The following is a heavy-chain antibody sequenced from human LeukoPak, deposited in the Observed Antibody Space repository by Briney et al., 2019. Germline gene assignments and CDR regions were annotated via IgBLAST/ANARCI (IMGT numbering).Heavy chain of an antibody. CDR3: ARNGGSGWNNNWFDP. Sequence: ASVKVSCKASGYTFTSYGISWVRQAPGQGLEWTGWISAYNGNTNYAQKLQGRVTMTTDTSTSTAYMELRSLRSDDTAVYYCARNGGSGWNNNWFDPWGQGTLVTVSS. D-gene: IGHD6-19*01. CDR1: GYTFTSYG. J-gene: IGHJ5*02. V-gene: IGHV1-18*01. CDR2: ISAYNGNT.